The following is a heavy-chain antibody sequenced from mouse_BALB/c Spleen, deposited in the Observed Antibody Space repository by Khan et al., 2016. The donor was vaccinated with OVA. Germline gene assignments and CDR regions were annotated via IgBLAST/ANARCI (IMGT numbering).Heavy chain of an antibody. Sequence: QVQLKESGPGLVAPSQSLSITCTISGFSLTNYGVHWVRQPPGKGLEWLVVIWSDGSTTYNSALKSRLTISKDNPKSQVFLKMNRLQTEDTAVYFCARQPYYHYNIMDYWGQGTSVTVSS. CDR3: ARQPYYHYNIMDY. CDR2: IWSDGST. J-gene: IGHJ4*01. CDR1: GFSLTNYG. V-gene: IGHV2-6-1*01. D-gene: IGHD2-10*01.